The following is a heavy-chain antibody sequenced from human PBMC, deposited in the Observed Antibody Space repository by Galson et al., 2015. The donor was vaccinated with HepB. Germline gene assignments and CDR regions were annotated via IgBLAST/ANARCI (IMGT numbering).Heavy chain of an antibody. Sequence: SLRLSCAASGFTFSSYWMSWVRQAPGKGLEWVANIKQDGSEKYYVDSVKGRFTISRDNAKNSLYLQMNSLRAEDTAVYYCARDRGSSSWYGGYYYYGMDVWGQGTTVTVSS. CDR1: GFTFSSYW. V-gene: IGHV3-7*03. J-gene: IGHJ6*02. D-gene: IGHD6-13*01. CDR2: IKQDGSEK. CDR3: ARDRGSSSWYGGYYYYGMDV.